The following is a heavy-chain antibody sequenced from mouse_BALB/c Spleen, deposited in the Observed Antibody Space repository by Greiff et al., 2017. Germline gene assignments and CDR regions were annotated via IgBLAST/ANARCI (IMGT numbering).Heavy chain of an antibody. CDR2: INSNGGST. CDR3: AREAYYRYGRYFDV. Sequence: EVKLMESGGGLVQPGGSLKLSCAASGFTFSSYGMSWVRQTPDKRLELVATINSNGGSTYYPDSVKGRFTISRDNAKNTLYLQMSSLKSEDTAMYYCAREAYYRYGRYFDVWGAGTTVTVSS. CDR1: GFTFSSYG. V-gene: IGHV5-6-3*01. D-gene: IGHD2-14*01. J-gene: IGHJ1*01.